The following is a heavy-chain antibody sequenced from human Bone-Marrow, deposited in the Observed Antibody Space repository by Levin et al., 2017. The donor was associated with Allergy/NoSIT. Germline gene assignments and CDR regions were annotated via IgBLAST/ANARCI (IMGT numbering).Heavy chain of an antibody. V-gene: IGHV3-15*01. Sequence: GESLKISCVASGSTFSDAWMTWVRQAPGKGLEWVGRIRSNVDGGTTDYAAPVKGRFTISRDDSKNTLYLQMNSLKTEDTAVYYCTSARGYCSDTSCSGPCGQGTLVTVSS. CDR1: GSTFSDAW. CDR2: IRSNVDGGTT. D-gene: IGHD2-2*01. J-gene: IGHJ5*02. CDR3: TSARGYCSDTSCSGP.